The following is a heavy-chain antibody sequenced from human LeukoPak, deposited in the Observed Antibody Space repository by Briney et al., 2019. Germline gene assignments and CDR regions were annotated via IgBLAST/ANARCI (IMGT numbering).Heavy chain of an antibody. CDR3: ASSAPRYGIAADNWFDP. D-gene: IGHD6-13*01. CDR2: MNPNSGNT. CDR1: GGTFSSYA. J-gene: IGHJ5*02. Sequence: GASVKVSCKASGGTFSSYAISWVRQAPGQGLEWMGWMNPNSGNTGYAQKFQGRVTMTRNTSISTAYMELSSLRSEDTAVYYCASSAPRYGIAADNWFDPWGQGTLVTVSS. V-gene: IGHV1-8*02.